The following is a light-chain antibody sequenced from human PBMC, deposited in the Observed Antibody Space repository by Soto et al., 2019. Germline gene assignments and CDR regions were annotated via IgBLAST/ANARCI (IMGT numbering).Light chain of an antibody. V-gene: IGKV3-20*01. J-gene: IGKJ4*01. Sequence: EIVMTQSPATLSVSPGERATLSCRASQSVSSSYLAWYQQKPGQAPRLLIYGASSRATGIPDRFSGSGSGTDFTLTISSLQAEDVAVYYCQHYYSSPLTFGGGTKVDIK. CDR3: QHYYSSPLT. CDR2: GAS. CDR1: QSVSSSY.